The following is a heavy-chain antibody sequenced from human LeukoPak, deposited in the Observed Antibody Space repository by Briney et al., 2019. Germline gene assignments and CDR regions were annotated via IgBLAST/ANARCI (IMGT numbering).Heavy chain of an antibody. CDR3: ATYRVRHMNSLDY. CDR1: GFTFSSNW. Sequence: PGGSLRLSRAASGFTFSSNWMTWVRQAPGKGLEWVANINPDGSEKNYVDSVKGRFTISRDNAKNSLFLQMNSLRAEDTAVYYCATYRVRHMNSLDYWGRGTLVTVSS. V-gene: IGHV3-7*01. J-gene: IGHJ4*02. D-gene: IGHD2-21*01. CDR2: INPDGSEK.